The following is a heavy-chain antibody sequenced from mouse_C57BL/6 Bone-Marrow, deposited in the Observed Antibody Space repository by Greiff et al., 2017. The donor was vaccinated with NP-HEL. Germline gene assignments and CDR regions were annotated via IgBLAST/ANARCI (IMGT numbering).Heavy chain of an antibody. V-gene: IGHV10-1*01. CDR3: VRRSFDY. CDR2: IRSKSNNYAT. Sequence: GGGLVQPKGSLKLSCAASGFCFNTYAMNWVRQAPGKGLEWVARIRSKSNNYATYYADSVKDRFTISRDDSESMLYLQMNNLKTEDTAMYYCVRRSFDYWGQGTTLTVSS. J-gene: IGHJ2*01. CDR1: GFCFNTYA.